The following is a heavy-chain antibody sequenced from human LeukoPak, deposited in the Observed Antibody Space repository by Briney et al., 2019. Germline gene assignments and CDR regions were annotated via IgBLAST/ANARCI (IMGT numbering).Heavy chain of an antibody. CDR1: GFTFSSYA. J-gene: IGHJ4*02. Sequence: GGSLRLSCAASGFTFSSYAMHWVRQAPGKGLEWVAVISYDGSNKYYADSVKGRFTISRDNSKNTLYLQMNSLRAEDTAVYYCARGRYYGSGSPKDYWGQGTLVTVSS. CDR3: ARGRYYGSGSPKDY. CDR2: ISYDGSNK. V-gene: IGHV3-30-3*01. D-gene: IGHD3-10*01.